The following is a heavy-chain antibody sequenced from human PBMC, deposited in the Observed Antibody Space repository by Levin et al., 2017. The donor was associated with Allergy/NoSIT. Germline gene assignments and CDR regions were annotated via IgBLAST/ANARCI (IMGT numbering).Heavy chain of an antibody. V-gene: IGHV3-30*18. CDR3: AKDVVFGTSSWSLDF. CDR1: GFSFRSFG. Sequence: PGGSLRLSCAASGFSFRSFGMHWVRQAPGKGLEWVAVISYDGRDKYYADSVKGRFPISRDNTKNTLYLQMNSLRSEDAAGYYCAKDVVFGTSSWSLDFWGQGTLVTVSS. D-gene: IGHD6-13*01. CDR2: ISYDGRDK. J-gene: IGHJ4*02.